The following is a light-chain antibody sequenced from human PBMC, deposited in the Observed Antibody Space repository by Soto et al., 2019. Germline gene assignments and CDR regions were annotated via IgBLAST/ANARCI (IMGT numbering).Light chain of an antibody. CDR1: QSISTY. J-gene: IGKJ1*01. CDR3: KQSFSTPRT. Sequence: DIQMTQSPSSLSASVGDRVTITCRASQSISTYLNWYQQKPGKAPKLLIYTASSLHSGVPSRFSGSGSGTDFTLTISSLQPEDFATYCCKQSFSTPRTFGQGTKVEIK. CDR2: TAS. V-gene: IGKV1-39*01.